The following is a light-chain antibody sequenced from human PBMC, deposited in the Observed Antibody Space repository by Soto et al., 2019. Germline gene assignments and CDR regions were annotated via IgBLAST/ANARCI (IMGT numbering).Light chain of an antibody. Sequence: QAVVTQPPSASATPGQRVTISCSGSTSNIGGNTVSWYQQLPGTAPKLLIYSNHQRPSGVPDRFSCSESGTSASLAISGLQSEDEAEYYCASWDDTLYGVIFGGGTKLTVL. CDR2: SNH. CDR1: TSNIGGNT. J-gene: IGLJ2*01. V-gene: IGLV1-44*01. CDR3: ASWDDTLYGVI.